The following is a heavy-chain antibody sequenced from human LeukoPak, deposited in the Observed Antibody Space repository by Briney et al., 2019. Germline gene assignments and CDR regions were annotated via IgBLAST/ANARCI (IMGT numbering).Heavy chain of an antibody. J-gene: IGHJ4*02. CDR2: ISDSGVGT. D-gene: IGHD3-10*01. Sequence: GGSLRLSCAASGCTFDTYWMNWVRQAPGKGLEWVSVISDSGVGTYYADSVKGRFTISRDNSKSKMYLQVNSLSAEDTAVYHCAKSGPGTYYRPQLVYWGQGTLLSVPT. V-gene: IGHV3-23*01. CDR1: GCTFDTYW. CDR3: AKSGPGTYYRPQLVY.